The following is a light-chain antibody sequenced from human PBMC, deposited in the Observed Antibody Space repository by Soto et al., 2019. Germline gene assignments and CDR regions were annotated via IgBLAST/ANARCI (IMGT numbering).Light chain of an antibody. J-gene: IGKJ4*01. CDR3: QQYKSFSLT. CDR2: KTS. V-gene: IGKV1-5*03. CDR1: QSIDSW. Sequence: DIQMTQSPSTLSASIGDRVTITCRASQSIDSWLAWYQQKPGKAPKLLIYKTSNLESGVPSRFSGSGSGTEFSLTISRLQPDDFATYYCQQYKSFSLTFAGGTRVEVK.